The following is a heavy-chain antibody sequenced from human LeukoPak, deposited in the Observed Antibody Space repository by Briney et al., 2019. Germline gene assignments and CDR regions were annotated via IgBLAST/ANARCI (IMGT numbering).Heavy chain of an antibody. CDR2: ISGSGGST. V-gene: IGHV3-23*01. CDR3: AKGLYYYDSSGYWFSH. D-gene: IGHD3-22*01. Sequence: GGSLRLSCAASGFTFSSYAMSWVRQAPGKGLEWVSAISGSGGSTYYADSVKGRFTISRDNSKNTLYLQMNSLRAEDTAVYYCAKGLYYYDSSGYWFSHWGQGTLVTVPS. CDR1: GFTFSSYA. J-gene: IGHJ4*02.